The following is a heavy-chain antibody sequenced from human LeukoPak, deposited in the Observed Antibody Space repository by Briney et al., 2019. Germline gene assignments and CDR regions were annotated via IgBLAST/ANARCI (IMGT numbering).Heavy chain of an antibody. V-gene: IGHV1-69*13. CDR1: GGTFSSYA. J-gene: IGHJ4*02. Sequence: SVKVSCKASGGTFSSYAISWVRQAPGQGLEWMGGIIPIFGTANYAQKFQGRVTITADESTSTAYMELSRLISDDTAVYYCAREVSGDPGGYWGQGTLVTVSS. CDR2: IIPIFGTA. D-gene: IGHD7-27*01. CDR3: AREVSGDPGGY.